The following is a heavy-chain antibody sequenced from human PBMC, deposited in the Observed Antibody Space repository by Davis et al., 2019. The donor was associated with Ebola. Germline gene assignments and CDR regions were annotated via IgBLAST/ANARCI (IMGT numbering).Heavy chain of an antibody. CDR3: ARDDLVTTSYYYGMDV. V-gene: IGHV1-8*02. CDR2: MNPNSGNT. CDR1: GGTFSSYD. D-gene: IGHD4-17*01. Sequence: AASVKVSCKASGGTFSSYDINWVRQATGQGLEWMGWMNPNSGNTGYAQKFQGRVTMTRNTSISTAYMELSSLRSEDTAVYYCARDDLVTTSYYYGMDVWGQGTMVTVSS. J-gene: IGHJ6*02.